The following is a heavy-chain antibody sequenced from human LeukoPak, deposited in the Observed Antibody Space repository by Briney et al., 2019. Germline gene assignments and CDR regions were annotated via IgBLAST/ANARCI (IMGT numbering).Heavy chain of an antibody. J-gene: IGHJ4*02. CDR2: INPNSGGT. CDR1: GYTFTGYY. CDR3: ARDTRRDGYNYFDY. Sequence: ASVKVSCKASGYTFTGYYMHWVRQAPGQGLEWMGWINPNSGGTNYAQKFQGRVTMTRGTSISTAYMELSRLRSDDTAVYYCARDTRRDGYNYFDYWGQGTLVTVSS. V-gene: IGHV1-2*02. D-gene: IGHD5-24*01.